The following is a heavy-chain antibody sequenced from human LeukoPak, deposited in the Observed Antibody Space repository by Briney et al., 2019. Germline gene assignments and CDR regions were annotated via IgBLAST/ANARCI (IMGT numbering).Heavy chain of an antibody. CDR3: ARDYYDSSGYYKDY. J-gene: IGHJ4*02. V-gene: IGHV1-69*13. CDR2: IIPIFGTA. Sequence: SVTVSCTASGGTFSSYAISWVRQAPGQGHEWMGGIIPIFGTANYAQKFQGRVTITADESTSTAYMELSSLRSEDTAVYYCARDYYDSSGYYKDYWGQGTLVTVSS. CDR1: GGTFSSYA. D-gene: IGHD3-22*01.